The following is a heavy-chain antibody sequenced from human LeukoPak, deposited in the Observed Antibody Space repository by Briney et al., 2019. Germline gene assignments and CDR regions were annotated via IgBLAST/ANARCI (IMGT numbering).Heavy chain of an antibody. J-gene: IGHJ4*02. D-gene: IGHD6-19*01. CDR2: IYYSGST. CDR1: GDSISSGDYY. CDR3: ARQVVAVAGTGYFDY. V-gene: IGHV4-30-4*01. Sequence: SETLSLTCTVSGDSISSGDYYWSWIRQPPGKGLEWIGNIYYSGSTYYNPSLRSRVTISIDTSKNQFSLKLNSVTAADTAVYFCARQVVAVAGTGYFDYWGQGTLVTVSS.